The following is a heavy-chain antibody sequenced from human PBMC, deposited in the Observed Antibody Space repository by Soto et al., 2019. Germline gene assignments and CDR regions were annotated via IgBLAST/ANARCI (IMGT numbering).Heavy chain of an antibody. CDR2: IWYDGSNK. V-gene: IGHV3-33*01. Sequence: QVQLVESGGGVVQPGRSLRLSCAASGFTFSSYGMHWVRQAPGKGLEWVAVIWYDGSNKYYADSVKGRFTISRDNSKNTLYLKMKSLRAEDTDVYYCARDGLGAFDIWGQGTMVTVSS. CDR1: GFTFSSYG. J-gene: IGHJ3*02. CDR3: ARDGLGAFDI. D-gene: IGHD6-6*01.